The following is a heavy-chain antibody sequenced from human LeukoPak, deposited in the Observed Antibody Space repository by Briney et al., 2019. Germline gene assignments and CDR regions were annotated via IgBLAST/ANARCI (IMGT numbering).Heavy chain of an antibody. CDR1: GYTFTGYY. V-gene: IGHV1-2*02. J-gene: IGHJ2*01. Sequence: EASVKVSCKASGYTFTGYYMHWVRQAPGQGLEWMGWINPNSGGTNYAQKFQGRVTMTRDTSITTAYMELSRLSSDDTAVYYRARHPGKVTNDWYFDLWGRGTLVTVSS. D-gene: IGHD4-23*01. CDR3: ARHPGKVTNDWYFDL. CDR2: INPNSGGT.